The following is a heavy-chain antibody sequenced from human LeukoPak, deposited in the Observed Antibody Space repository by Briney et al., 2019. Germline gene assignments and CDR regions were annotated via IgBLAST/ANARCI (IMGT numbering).Heavy chain of an antibody. V-gene: IGHV3-30-3*01. CDR3: ARTVNIQSKNRNSPTGGYFDY. J-gene: IGHJ4*02. CDR1: GFIFSSYA. D-gene: IGHD3-10*01. CDR2: VSYDGSNK. Sequence: GGSLRHSCVASGFIFSSYAINWVRQAPGKGLEWVAVVSYDGSNKYYADSVKGRFTISRDNSKSTLYLQMNSLRPEDTAVYYCARTVNIQSKNRNSPTGGYFDYWGQGTLVTVSS.